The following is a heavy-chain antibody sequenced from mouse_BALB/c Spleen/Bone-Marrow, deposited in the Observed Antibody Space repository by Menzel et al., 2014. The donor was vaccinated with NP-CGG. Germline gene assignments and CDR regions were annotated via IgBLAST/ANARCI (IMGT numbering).Heavy chain of an antibody. Sequence: EVKLVESGGGLVKPGGSLKLSCAASGFTFSDYYMYWVRQTPEKRLEWVATISDGGSYTYYPDSVKGRFTISRDNAKNNLYLQMSSLKSEDTAMYYCAREMAMGYWGQGTSVTVSS. CDR3: AREMAMGY. V-gene: IGHV5-4*02. CDR1: GFTFSDYY. J-gene: IGHJ4*01. CDR2: ISDGGSYT.